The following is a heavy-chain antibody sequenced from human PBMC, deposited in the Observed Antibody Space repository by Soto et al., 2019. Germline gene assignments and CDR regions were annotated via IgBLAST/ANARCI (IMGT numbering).Heavy chain of an antibody. V-gene: IGHV4-4*02. J-gene: IGHJ6*02. Sequence: QVQLQESGPGLVKASGTLSLICAVSGGSISGTYWWTWVRQPPGQGLEWIGEFSHSGRTSYNPSLKSRVTLSVDKSKNQVSRNMRSVTAEYTAVYYCARVQRGEYYYHGMDVWGQGTTVTVAS. CDR2: FSHSGRT. CDR1: GGSISGTYW. CDR3: ARVQRGEYYYHGMDV. D-gene: IGHD6-25*01.